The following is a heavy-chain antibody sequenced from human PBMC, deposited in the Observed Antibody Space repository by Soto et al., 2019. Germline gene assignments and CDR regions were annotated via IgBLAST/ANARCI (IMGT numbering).Heavy chain of an antibody. Sequence: PGGSLRLSCAASGFTFSSYSMNWVRQAPGKGPEWVSYIRSSSSDIHYADSVRGRFTISRDNAKNSLYLQMNSLRDEDTAMYYCARVYYFDSGAMFYDSSAIFHYWGQGTLVTVSS. V-gene: IGHV3-48*02. J-gene: IGHJ4*02. CDR3: ARVYYFDSGAMFYDSSAIFHY. CDR2: IRSSSSDI. D-gene: IGHD3-22*01. CDR1: GFTFSSYS.